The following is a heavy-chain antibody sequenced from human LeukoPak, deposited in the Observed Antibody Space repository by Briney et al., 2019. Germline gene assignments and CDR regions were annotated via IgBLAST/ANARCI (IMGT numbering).Heavy chain of an antibody. V-gene: IGHV4-61*02. D-gene: IGHD3-10*01. J-gene: IGHJ4*02. CDR3: ARDLWGSGIDN. CDR2: IYTSGST. Sequence: SETLSLTCTVSGGSIRSGSYYWSWIRQPAGKGLEWIGRIYTSGSTNYNPSLKSRVTISVDTSKNHFSLKLSSVTAADTAVYYCARDLWGSGIDNWGQRTLVTVSS. CDR1: GGSIRSGSYY.